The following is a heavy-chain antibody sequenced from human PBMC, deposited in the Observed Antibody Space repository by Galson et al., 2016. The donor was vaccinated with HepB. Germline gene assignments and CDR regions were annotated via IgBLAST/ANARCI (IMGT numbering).Heavy chain of an antibody. V-gene: IGHV3-30-3*01. CDR2: ISDDGDYK. J-gene: IGHJ5*02. CDR1: GISFNVNG. D-gene: IGHD6-13*01. CDR3: ARLSGTAIEQQHRFDL. Sequence: SLRLSCAASGISFNVNGMNWVRQAPGKGLEWVSTISDDGDYKYYADSVKGRFTISRDNSKKMVYLQMRSLRPEDTAVCYCARLSGTAIEQQHRFDLWGQGTLVTVFS.